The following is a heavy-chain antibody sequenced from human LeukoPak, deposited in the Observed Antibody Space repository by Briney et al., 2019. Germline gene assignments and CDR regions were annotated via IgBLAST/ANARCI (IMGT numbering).Heavy chain of an antibody. CDR1: GCSFSSYP. CDR3: AREPVVGGTPNRFDP. CDR2: IIPILGIA. V-gene: IGHV1-69*04. Sequence: SVKVSCKASGCSFSSYPISWERQAPGQGLEWMGRIIPILGIANYAQKFQGRVTITADKSTSTAYMELSSLRSEDTAVCYCAREPVVGGTPNRFDPWGQGTLVTVSS. J-gene: IGHJ5*02. D-gene: IGHD1-26*01.